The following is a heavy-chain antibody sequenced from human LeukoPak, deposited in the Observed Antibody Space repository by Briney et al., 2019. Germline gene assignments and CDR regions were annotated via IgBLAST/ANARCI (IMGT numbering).Heavy chain of an antibody. CDR3: ARSSGNYFDY. J-gene: IGHJ4*02. Sequence: SETLSLTCTVSGASISSGGYYWSWIRQHPGKGLEWIGYIYYSGSTYYSPSLKSRVAISVDTSKDQFPLNLSSVTAADTAVYYCARSSGNYFDYWGQGTLVTVSS. V-gene: IGHV4-31*03. CDR2: IYYSGST. CDR1: GASISSGGYY. D-gene: IGHD3-10*01.